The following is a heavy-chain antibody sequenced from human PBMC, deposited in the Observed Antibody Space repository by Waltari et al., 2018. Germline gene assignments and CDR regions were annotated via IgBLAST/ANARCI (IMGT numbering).Heavy chain of an antibody. Sequence: QVQLVESGGGVVQPGRSLRLSCAASGFTFSSYAMHWVRQAPGKGLGWVAVIAYYGCNKNYADSVKGRFTTSRDKSKHTLYLQMTSLRAEDTAVYYCARGYSSSWYLDYWGQGTLVTVSS. CDR3: ARGYSSSWYLDY. D-gene: IGHD6-13*01. J-gene: IGHJ4*02. CDR1: GFTFSSYA. CDR2: IAYYGCNK. V-gene: IGHV3-30-3*01.